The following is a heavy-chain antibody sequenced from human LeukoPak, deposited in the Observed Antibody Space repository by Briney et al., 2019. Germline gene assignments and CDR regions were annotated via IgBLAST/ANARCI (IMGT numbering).Heavy chain of an antibody. CDR3: ARGWEMASKAPFDY. D-gene: IGHD5-24*01. V-gene: IGHV1-46*01. Sequence: GASVKVSCKASGYTFTRYYMHWVRQAPGQGLEWMGIINPSGGNTNYAQKFQGRVTMTRDMSTSTVCMELSSLRSEDTAVYYCARGWEMASKAPFDYWGQGTLVTVSS. CDR1: GYTFTRYY. J-gene: IGHJ4*02. CDR2: INPSGGNT.